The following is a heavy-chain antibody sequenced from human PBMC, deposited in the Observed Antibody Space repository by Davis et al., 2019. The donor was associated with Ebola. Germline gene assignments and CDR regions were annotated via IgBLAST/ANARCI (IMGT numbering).Heavy chain of an antibody. CDR2: ISSSSSYT. CDR1: GFTFSDYY. Sequence: GESLKISCAASGFTFSDYYMSWIRQAPGKGLEWISYISSSSSYTNYADSVKGRFTISRDNAKNSVYLQLVSLRAEDTAVYYCARDAATKAFDYWGQGTPVTVSS. J-gene: IGHJ4*02. V-gene: IGHV3-11*06. CDR3: ARDAATKAFDY. D-gene: IGHD1-14*01.